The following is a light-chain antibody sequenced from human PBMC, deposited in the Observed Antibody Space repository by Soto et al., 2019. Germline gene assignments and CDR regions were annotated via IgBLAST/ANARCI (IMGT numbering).Light chain of an antibody. V-gene: IGKV3-15*01. CDR3: QQYNDWPAT. Sequence: EKVMTQSPATLSVSPGERATLSCRASQSVISTYLAWYHQKPGQAPRLLISGASTRATGIPARFSGSGSGTEFTLTITRLQSEDFAVYFCQQYNDWPATFGQGTKVDI. J-gene: IGKJ1*01. CDR2: GAS. CDR1: QSVISTY.